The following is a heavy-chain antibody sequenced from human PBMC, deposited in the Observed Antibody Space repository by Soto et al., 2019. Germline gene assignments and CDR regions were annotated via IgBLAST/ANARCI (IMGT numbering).Heavy chain of an antibody. Sequence: QVQLQESGPGLVKPSQILSLTCSVSGASTVSHYHWTWIRQPPGKGLEWMGYIFNSGTTFYNPSLTSRLYISMDTSGNHFSLELRSVTVADTAVYYCALALGPTTGLDYWGQGTLVTVSS. CDR3: ALALGPTTGLDY. CDR1: GASTVSHYH. J-gene: IGHJ4*02. D-gene: IGHD1-26*01. CDR2: IFNSGTT. V-gene: IGHV4-31*02.